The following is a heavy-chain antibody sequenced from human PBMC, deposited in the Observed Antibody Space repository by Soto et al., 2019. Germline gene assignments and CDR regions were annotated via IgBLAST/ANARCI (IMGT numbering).Heavy chain of an antibody. CDR3: ARGPPYYGSGSPAQPNPGYIKY. D-gene: IGHD3-10*01. CDR1: GYTFTSYG. Sequence: ASVKVSCKASGYTFTSYGISWVRQAPGQGLEWMGWISAYNGNTDYAQKLQGRVTMTTDTSTSTAYMELRSLRSDDTAVYYCARGPPYYGSGSPAQPNPGYIKYWSQGTLVTVSS. J-gene: IGHJ4*02. CDR2: ISAYNGNT. V-gene: IGHV1-18*01.